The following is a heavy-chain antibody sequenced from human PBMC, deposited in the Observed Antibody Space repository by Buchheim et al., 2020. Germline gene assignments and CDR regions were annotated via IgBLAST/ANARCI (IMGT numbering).Heavy chain of an antibody. CDR2: IKSDGSIT. V-gene: IGHV3-74*01. CDR1: GFTFSSYW. J-gene: IGHJ6*02. D-gene: IGHD4/OR15-4a*01. Sequence: VQLVESGGGLVQPGGSLRLSCAASGFTFSSYWMHWVRQGPGKGLVWISRIKSDGSITSYADSVKGRFTISRDNAKNTLYLQMNSLRAEDTAVYYCARPISPSGANPYYHGLDVWGQGTT. CDR3: ARPISPSGANPYYHGLDV.